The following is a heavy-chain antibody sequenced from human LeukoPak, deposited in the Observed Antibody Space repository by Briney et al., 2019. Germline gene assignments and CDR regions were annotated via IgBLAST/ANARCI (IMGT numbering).Heavy chain of an antibody. CDR3: ARDSSGYDDY. Sequence: PGGSLRLSCAASGFTFYAYDMTWVRQAPGKGLEWVAVISYDGSNKYYADSVKGRFTISRDNSKNTLYLQMNSLRAEDTAVYYCARDSSGYDDYWGQGTLVTVSS. CDR1: GFTFYAYD. CDR2: ISYDGSNK. V-gene: IGHV3-30-3*01. D-gene: IGHD5-12*01. J-gene: IGHJ4*02.